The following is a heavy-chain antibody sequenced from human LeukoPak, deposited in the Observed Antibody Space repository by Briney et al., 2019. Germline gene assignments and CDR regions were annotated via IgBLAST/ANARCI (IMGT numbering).Heavy chain of an antibody. CDR1: GDSVSNNNVA. Sequence: SQTLSLTCAISGDSVSNNNVAWNWIRQSPSRGLEWLGRTYYKSKWYYDYGVSVKSRITINPDTSKNQFSLHMNSETPDDTAVYFCTRDPGWLDFDCWGQGTLVTVSS. J-gene: IGHJ4*02. V-gene: IGHV6-1*01. CDR2: TYYKSKWYY. D-gene: IGHD6-19*01. CDR3: TRDPGWLDFDC.